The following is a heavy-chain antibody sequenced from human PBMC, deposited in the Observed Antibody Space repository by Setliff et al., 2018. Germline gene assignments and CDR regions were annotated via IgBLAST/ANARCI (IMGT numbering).Heavy chain of an antibody. CDR1: GFTYSSYS. Sequence: GGSLRLSCAASGFTYSSYSMKWVRQAPGKGLEWISYITSSGSTIYYADSVKGRFTISRDNAKNSLYLQMNSLRAEDTAMYYCVRPLEYWGQGTLVTVSS. V-gene: IGHV3-48*04. CDR2: ITSSGSTI. J-gene: IGHJ4*02. CDR3: VRPLEY. D-gene: IGHD6-6*01.